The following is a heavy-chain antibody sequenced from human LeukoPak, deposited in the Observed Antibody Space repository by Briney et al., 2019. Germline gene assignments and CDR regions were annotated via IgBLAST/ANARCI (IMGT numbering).Heavy chain of an antibody. Sequence: EPSETLSLTCTVSGGSISSGDYYWSWIRQPPGKGLEWIGYIYYSGSTYYNPSLKSRVTISVDTSKNQFSLKLSSVTAADTAVYYCARGEVVVRGTPEGAFDPWGQGTLVTVSS. CDR2: IYYSGST. CDR1: GGSISSGDYY. D-gene: IGHD3-10*01. V-gene: IGHV4-30-4*01. J-gene: IGHJ5*02. CDR3: ARGEVVVRGTPEGAFDP.